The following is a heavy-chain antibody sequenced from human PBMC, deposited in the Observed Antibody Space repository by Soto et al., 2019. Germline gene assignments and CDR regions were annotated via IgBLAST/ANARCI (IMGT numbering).Heavy chain of an antibody. CDR1: GYTFTSYG. V-gene: IGHV1-18*01. CDR2: ISAYNGNT. CDR3: AIDGFRRRGDDLGSNCDY. Sequence: ASVKVSCKASGYTFTSYGISWVRQAPGPGLEWMGWISAYNGNTNYAQKLQGRVTMTTDTATSTAYMERRSLRSDDTAVYYCAIDGFRRRGDDLGSNCDYWGQGTMGTVS. J-gene: IGHJ4*02. D-gene: IGHD5-12*01.